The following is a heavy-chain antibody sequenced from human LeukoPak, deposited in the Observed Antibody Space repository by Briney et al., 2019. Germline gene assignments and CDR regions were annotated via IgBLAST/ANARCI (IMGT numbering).Heavy chain of an antibody. CDR1: GGSFTKHQ. CDR2: INDGGST. V-gene: IGHV4-34*01. Sequence: SETLSLTCAVYGGSFTKHQWSWIRQPPGKGLEWIGAINDGGSTNYNPSLKSRVTISVDTSKNQFSLRLSSMTAADTAVYYCARQNYYGSGSYKDWGQGTLVTVSS. D-gene: IGHD3-10*01. J-gene: IGHJ4*02. CDR3: ARQNYYGSGSYKD.